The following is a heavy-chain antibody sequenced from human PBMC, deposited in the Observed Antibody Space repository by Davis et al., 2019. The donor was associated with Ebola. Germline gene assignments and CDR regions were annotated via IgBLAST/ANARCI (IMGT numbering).Heavy chain of an antibody. CDR1: GFTFSSYS. D-gene: IGHD4-17*01. CDR3: ARVEDYGDYRGY. V-gene: IGHV3-21*01. Sequence: PGGSLRLSCAASGFTFSSYSMNWVRQAPGKGLEWVSSISSSSSYIYYADSVKGRFTISRDNAKNSLYLQMNSLRAEDTAVYYCARVEDYGDYRGYWGQGTLVTVSS. J-gene: IGHJ4*02. CDR2: ISSSSSYI.